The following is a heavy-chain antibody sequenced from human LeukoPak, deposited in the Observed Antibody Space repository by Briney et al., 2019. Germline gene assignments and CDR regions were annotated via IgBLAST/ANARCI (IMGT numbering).Heavy chain of an antibody. CDR3: ARIRWDYGREDY. CDR1: GFTVSSNY. D-gene: IGHD4/OR15-4a*01. Sequence: GGSLRLSCAASGFTVSSNYMSWVRQAPGKGLEWVSVIYSGGSTYYADSVKGRFTISRDNSKNTLYLQMNSLRAEDTAVYYCARIRWDYGREDYRGQGTLVTVSS. CDR2: IYSGGST. J-gene: IGHJ4*02. V-gene: IGHV3-53*01.